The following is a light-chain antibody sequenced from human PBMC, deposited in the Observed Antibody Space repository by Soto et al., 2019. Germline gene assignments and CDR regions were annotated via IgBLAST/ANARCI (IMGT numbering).Light chain of an antibody. Sequence: QSALTQPTSVSGSPGQSITISCTGNHNDIGTYDYVSWYQQHPGRAPRLLIHGVTTRTSGISGRFSASKSGLTASLTISGLQPEDEADYYCSSFTSNRIYVFGPGTKVTVL. CDR2: GVT. CDR3: SSFTSNRIYV. CDR1: HNDIGTYDY. J-gene: IGLJ1*01. V-gene: IGLV2-14*03.